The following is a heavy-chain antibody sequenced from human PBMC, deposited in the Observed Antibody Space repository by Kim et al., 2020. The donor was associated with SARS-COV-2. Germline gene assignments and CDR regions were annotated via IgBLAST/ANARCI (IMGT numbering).Heavy chain of an antibody. CDR1: GFTVSNFA. J-gene: IGHJ4*02. V-gene: IGHV3-23*01. Sequence: GGSLRLSCGASGFTVSNFAMRWVRQAPGKGLEWVSTDTGGGGRTFYADSVKGRFTISRDNSKNTMFLQMNSVRAEDTAVYYCAKEQPRSSGWYVLEDWGQGTLVTVSS. CDR2: DTGGGGRT. CDR3: AKEQPRSSGWYVLED. D-gene: IGHD6-19*01.